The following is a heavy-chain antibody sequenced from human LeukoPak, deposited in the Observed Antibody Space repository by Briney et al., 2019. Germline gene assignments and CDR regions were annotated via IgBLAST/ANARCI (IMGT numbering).Heavy chain of an antibody. CDR3: TRDLPVPSLVRGIIIYGLIDY. V-gene: IGHV3-21*06. CDR1: GFTFSSIS. CDR2: ICSDGGTT. J-gene: IGHJ4*02. D-gene: IGHD3-10*01. Sequence: PGGSLKLSCEASGFTFSSISMNWVRQAPGKGLEWVSFICSDGGTTYHADSVKGRFSTSRDNAKSSLYLQMNSLRAEDTAVYYCTRDLPVPSLVRGIIIYGLIDYWGQGTLVTVSS.